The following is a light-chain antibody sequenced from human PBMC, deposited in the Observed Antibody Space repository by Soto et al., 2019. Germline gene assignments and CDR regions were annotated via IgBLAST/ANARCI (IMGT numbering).Light chain of an antibody. CDR2: SNN. CDR1: SSNIGSKT. J-gene: IGLJ1*01. V-gene: IGLV1-44*01. CDR3: AAWDDSLNGNV. Sequence: QSLLTQPPSASGTPGQRVTISCSGSSSNIGSKTVNWYQQLPGTAPKLLIYSNNQRPSGVPDRISGSKSGTSASLAISGLQSEDEADYYCAAWDDSLNGNVFGTGTKVTVL.